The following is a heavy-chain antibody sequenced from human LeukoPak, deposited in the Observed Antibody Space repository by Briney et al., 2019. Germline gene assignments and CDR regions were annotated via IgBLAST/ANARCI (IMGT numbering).Heavy chain of an antibody. D-gene: IGHD5-12*01. Sequence: GRSLRLSCTASGFTFGDYAMSWFRQAPGKGLEWVGFIRSKAYGGTTEYAASVKGRFTISRDDSKSIAYLQMNSLKTEDTAVYYCTRPRYSGYDYPPCDYWGQGTLVTVSS. CDR1: GFTFGDYA. J-gene: IGHJ4*02. CDR3: TRPRYSGYDYPPCDY. CDR2: IRSKAYGGTT. V-gene: IGHV3-49*03.